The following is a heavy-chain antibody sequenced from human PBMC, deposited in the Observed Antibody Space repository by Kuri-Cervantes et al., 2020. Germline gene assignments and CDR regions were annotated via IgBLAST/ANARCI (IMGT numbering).Heavy chain of an antibody. CDR2: INHSGST. CDR3: ARELSYYDILTGYSYYYGMDV. Sequence: GSLRLSCAVYGGSFSGYYWSWIRQPPGKGLEWIGEINHSGSTYYNPSLKSRVTISVDTSKNQFSLKLSSVTAADTAVYYCARELSYYDILTGYSYYYGMDVWGQGTTVTVSS. V-gene: IGHV4-34*01. D-gene: IGHD3-9*01. J-gene: IGHJ6*02. CDR1: GGSFSGYY.